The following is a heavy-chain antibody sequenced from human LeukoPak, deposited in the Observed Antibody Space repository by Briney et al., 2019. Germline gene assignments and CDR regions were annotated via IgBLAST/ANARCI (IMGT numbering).Heavy chain of an antibody. CDR3: TTDGVGVEGATYDN. CDR1: GFTFINAW. Sequence: PGGSLRLSCAASGFTFINAWMAWVRQAPGKGLEWVGRIKAKAHGGTIEYAAPVKGRFTISRDDSKNTLYLQMNSLKTEDTAVYYCTTDGVGVEGATYDNWGQGTLDSVSS. J-gene: IGHJ4*02. D-gene: IGHD1-26*01. V-gene: IGHV3-15*01. CDR2: IKAKAHGGTI.